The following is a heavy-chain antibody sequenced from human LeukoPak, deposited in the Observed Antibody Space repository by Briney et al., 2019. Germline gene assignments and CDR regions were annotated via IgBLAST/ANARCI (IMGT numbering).Heavy chain of an antibody. D-gene: IGHD3-3*01. CDR2: IYYSGST. Sequence: SETLSLTCTVSGGSISSSSYYWGWIRQPPGKGLEWIGSIYYSGSTYYNPSLKSRVTISVDTSKNQFSLKLSSVTAADTAVYYCARRRLLYDSFDYWGQGTLVTVSP. V-gene: IGHV4-39*01. CDR3: ARRRLLYDSFDY. CDR1: GGSISSSSYY. J-gene: IGHJ4*02.